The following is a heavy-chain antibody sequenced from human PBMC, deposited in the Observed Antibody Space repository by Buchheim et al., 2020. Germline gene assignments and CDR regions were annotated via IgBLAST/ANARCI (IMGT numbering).Heavy chain of an antibody. J-gene: IGHJ5*02. CDR1: GFTFSSYS. V-gene: IGHV3-21*01. Sequence: EVQLVESGGGLVKPGGSLRLSCAASGFTFSSYSMNWVRQAPGKGLEWVSSISSSSSYIYYADSVKGRFTISRDNAKNSLYLQMNSLRTEDTAVYYCARGHDPGYSYGYFDHWGPGTL. D-gene: IGHD5-18*01. CDR3: ARGHDPGYSYGYFDH. CDR2: ISSSSSYI.